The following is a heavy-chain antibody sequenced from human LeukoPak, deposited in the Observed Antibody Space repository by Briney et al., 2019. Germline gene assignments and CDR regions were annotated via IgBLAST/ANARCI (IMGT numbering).Heavy chain of an antibody. J-gene: IGHJ4*02. CDR2: IYYSGST. Sequence: PSETLSLTCTVSGGSISSSSYYWGWIRQPPGKGLEWIGSIYYSGSTNYNPSLKSRVTISVDTSKNQFSLKLSSVTAADTAVYYCARGHSSSWYYFDYWGQGTLSPSPQ. D-gene: IGHD6-13*01. CDR3: ARGHSSSWYYFDY. V-gene: IGHV4-39*07. CDR1: GGSISSSSYY.